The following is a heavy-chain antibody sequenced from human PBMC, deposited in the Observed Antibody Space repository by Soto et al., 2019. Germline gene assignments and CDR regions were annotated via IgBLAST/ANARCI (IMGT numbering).Heavy chain of an antibody. Sequence: PGGSLRLCCAASGFTFSSCTMNWVRQAPGKGLEWVSSISPSSGHIYYADSVKGRFTISRDNAKNSLFLQMNSLRGEDTAVYYCSGCSGGACHKNYGMDVWGQGTTVTVSS. CDR3: SGCSGGACHKNYGMDV. CDR2: ISPSSGHI. D-gene: IGHD2-15*01. CDR1: GFTFSSCT. V-gene: IGHV3-21*06. J-gene: IGHJ6*02.